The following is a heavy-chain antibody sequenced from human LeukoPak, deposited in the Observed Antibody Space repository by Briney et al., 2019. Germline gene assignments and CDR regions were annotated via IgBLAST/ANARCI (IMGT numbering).Heavy chain of an antibody. J-gene: IGHJ4*02. V-gene: IGHV4-30-4*01. D-gene: IGHD5-18*01. Sequence: PSQTLSLTCTVSGVSISSGDYCWSWIRQPPGKGLEWIGYIYYSGSTYYNPSLKSRVTISVDTSKNQFSLKLSSVTAADTAVYYCARVGYSYGYVDYWGQGTLVTVSS. CDR2: IYYSGST. CDR3: ARVGYSYGYVDY. CDR1: GVSISSGDYC.